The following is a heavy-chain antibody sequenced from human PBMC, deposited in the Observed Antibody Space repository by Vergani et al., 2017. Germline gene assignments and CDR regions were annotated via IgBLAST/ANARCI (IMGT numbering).Heavy chain of an antibody. D-gene: IGHD3-3*01. V-gene: IGHV3-48*03. CDR1: GFTFSSYE. Sequence: EVQLVESGGGLVQPGGSLRLSCAASGFTFSSYEMNWVRQAPGKGLEWVSYISSSGSTIYYADSVKGRFTISRDNAKNSLYLQMNSLRAEDTAVYYCAKDLDYRFFGGGMDVWGKGTTVTVSS. J-gene: IGHJ6*03. CDR3: AKDLDYRFFGGGMDV. CDR2: ISSSGSTI.